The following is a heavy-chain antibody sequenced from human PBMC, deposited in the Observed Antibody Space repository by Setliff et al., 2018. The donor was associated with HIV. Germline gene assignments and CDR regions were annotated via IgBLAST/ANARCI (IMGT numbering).Heavy chain of an antibody. Sequence: GGSLRLSCAASGFTFSSYWLTWVRQAPGKGLEWVANLKPDGSEKYYMDSVKGRFIISRDNTESSLFLQMNSLRVEDTAIYYCATAGRSGAIDYWGQGTVVTVS. CDR2: LKPDGSEK. CDR1: GFTFSSYW. D-gene: IGHD1-26*01. CDR3: ATAGRSGAIDY. V-gene: IGHV3-7*01. J-gene: IGHJ4*02.